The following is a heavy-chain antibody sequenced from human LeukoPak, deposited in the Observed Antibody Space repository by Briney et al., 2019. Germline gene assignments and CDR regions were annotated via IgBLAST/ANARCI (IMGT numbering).Heavy chain of an antibody. CDR3: ARGRPDFWSGYYRHWFDP. CDR1: GGSISSYY. J-gene: IGHJ5*02. V-gene: IGHV4-59*01. Sequence: SETLSLTCTVSGGSISSYYWSWIRQPPGKGLEWIGYIYYSGSTNYNPSLKSRVTISVDTSKNQFSLKLSSVTAADTAVYYCARGRPDFWSGYYRHWFDPWGQGTLVTVSS. D-gene: IGHD3-3*01. CDR2: IYYSGST.